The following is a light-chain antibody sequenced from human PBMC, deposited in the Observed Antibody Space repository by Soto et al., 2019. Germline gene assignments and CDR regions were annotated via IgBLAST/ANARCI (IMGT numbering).Light chain of an antibody. CDR1: SSDVGAYNY. Sequence: QSVLTQPASVSGPPGQSITISCTGTSSDVGAYNYVSWYQHHPGKAPRLVIYDVTNRPSGISDRFSGSKSGNTASLTISGLLAEDEADYYCTSYTSTSTYVFGTGTKVIVL. J-gene: IGLJ1*01. CDR3: TSYTSTSTYV. CDR2: DVT. V-gene: IGLV2-14*01.